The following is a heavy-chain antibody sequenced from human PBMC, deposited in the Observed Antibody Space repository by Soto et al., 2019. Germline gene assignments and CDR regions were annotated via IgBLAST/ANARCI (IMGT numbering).Heavy chain of an antibody. V-gene: IGHV4-59*01. CDR1: GGSMSRYY. CDR2: IHYTGST. J-gene: IGHJ5*02. Sequence: SETLSLTCTVSGGSMSRYYWTWIRQPPGKGLEWIGNIHYTGSTNYNPSLKSRVTILLGTSTSQFSLKVSSVTAADMAVYYCARDLTISSTDGPLDPWGHGTLVTVSS. D-gene: IGHD1-1*01. CDR3: ARDLTISSTDGPLDP.